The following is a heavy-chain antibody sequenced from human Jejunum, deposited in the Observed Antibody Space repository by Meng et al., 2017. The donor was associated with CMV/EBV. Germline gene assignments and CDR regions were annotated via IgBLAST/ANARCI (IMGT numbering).Heavy chain of an antibody. D-gene: IGHD1-26*01. CDR2: INAYNGDT. V-gene: IGHV1-18*01. J-gene: IGHJ4*02. CDR1: GYTFTNYG. Sequence: QAKLVQSGGEVKQPXXXXKXSCKASGYTFTNYGITWVRQAPGPGLEWMGWINAYNGDTNYAQTLQGRVTMTTDTSTSTAYMELRSLRSDDTAVYYCARVEVGITSGDYWGQGTLGTVSS. CDR3: ARVEVGITSGDY.